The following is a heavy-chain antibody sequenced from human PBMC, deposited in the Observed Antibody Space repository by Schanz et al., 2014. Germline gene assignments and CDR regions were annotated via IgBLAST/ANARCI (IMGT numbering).Heavy chain of an antibody. D-gene: IGHD3-3*01. CDR2: ISWNSASI. Sequence: VQLVESGGGLVQPGKSLRLSCAASGFTFDEFAMHWVRQSPGKGLEWVSGISWNSASIGYADSVKGRFTISRDNAKNSLYLQMNSLRADDTAVYYCARNRGSGGQNWYFDLWGRGTLVTVSS. V-gene: IGHV3-9*01. J-gene: IGHJ2*01. CDR1: GFTFDEFA. CDR3: ARNRGSGGQNWYFDL.